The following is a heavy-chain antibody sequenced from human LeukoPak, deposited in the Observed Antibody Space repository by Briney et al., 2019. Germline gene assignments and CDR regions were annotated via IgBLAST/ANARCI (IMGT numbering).Heavy chain of an antibody. Sequence: PGGSLRLSCAASGFTFSSYAMSWVRQAPGKGLEWVSAISGSGGSTYYADSVKGRFTISRDNSKNTLYLQMNSLRAEDTAVYYCAKGYSSWYTSRSDYSGQGTLVTVSS. V-gene: IGHV3-23*01. D-gene: IGHD6-13*01. J-gene: IGHJ4*02. CDR1: GFTFSSYA. CDR2: ISGSGGST. CDR3: AKGYSSWYTSRSDY.